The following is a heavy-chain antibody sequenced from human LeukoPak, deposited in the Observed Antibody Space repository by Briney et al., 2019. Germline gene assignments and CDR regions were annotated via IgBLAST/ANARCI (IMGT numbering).Heavy chain of an antibody. CDR2: ITSKAYGGTT. Sequence: GGSLRLSCAASGFTFSSYSMNWVRQAPGEGLEWIGLITSKAYGGTTEYAASVKSRFTISRDESENIAYLQMNSLKIEDTGVYYCTREVERGGSYWGGDYWGQGTLVTVSS. CDR3: TREVERGGSYWGGDY. D-gene: IGHD1-26*01. CDR1: GFTFSSYS. V-gene: IGHV3-49*04. J-gene: IGHJ4*02.